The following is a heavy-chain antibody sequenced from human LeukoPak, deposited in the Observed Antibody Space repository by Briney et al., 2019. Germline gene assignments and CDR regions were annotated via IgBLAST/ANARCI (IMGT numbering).Heavy chain of an antibody. J-gene: IGHJ4*02. CDR1: GGTFSNYA. CDR2: IIPIFGTA. D-gene: IGHD3-10*01. CDR3: ARDLDVSGTNYNLGY. Sequence: ASVKVSCKASGGTFSNYAISWVRQAPGQGLEWMGGIIPIFGTANYAQKFQGRLTITADESTNTAYMELSSLRSEDTAVYYCARDLDVSGTNYNLGYWGQGTLVTVSS. V-gene: IGHV1-69*13.